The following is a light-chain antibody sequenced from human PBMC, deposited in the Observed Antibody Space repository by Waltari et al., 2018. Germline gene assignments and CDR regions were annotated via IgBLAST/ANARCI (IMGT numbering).Light chain of an antibody. CDR1: QSLVHSDGNTY. V-gene: IGKV2-30*02. CDR3: MQGTHWPWT. CDR2: KVS. Sequence: DVVMTQSPLSLPVTLGQPASISCRSSQSLVHSDGNTYLNWFQQRPGQSPRRLFYKVSNRDSGVPDRFSGSGSGTDFTLKISRVEAEDVGVYYCMQGTHWPWTFGQGTKVEI. J-gene: IGKJ1*01.